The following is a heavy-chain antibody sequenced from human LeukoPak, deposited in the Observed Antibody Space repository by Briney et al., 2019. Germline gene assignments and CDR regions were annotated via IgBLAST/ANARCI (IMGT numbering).Heavy chain of an antibody. J-gene: IGHJ3*02. Sequence: KPSETLSLTCAVSGGSISSGGYSWSWIRQPPGKGLEWIGYIYHSGSTYYNPSLKSRVTISVDRSKNQLSLKLSSVTAADTAVYYCARDGEAFDIWGQGTMVTVSS. V-gene: IGHV4-30-2*01. CDR1: GGSISSGGYS. CDR2: IYHSGST. D-gene: IGHD3-10*01. CDR3: ARDGEAFDI.